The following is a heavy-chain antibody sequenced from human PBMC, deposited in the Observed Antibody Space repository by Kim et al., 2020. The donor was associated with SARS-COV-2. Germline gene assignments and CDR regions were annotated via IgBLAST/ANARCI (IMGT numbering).Heavy chain of an antibody. CDR2: AYNGNT. CDR3: ASFLGY. D-gene: IGHD7-27*01. J-gene: IGHJ4*02. Sequence: AYNGNTNYAQKLQGRVTMTTDASTSTAYMELRSRRSDDTAVYYCASFLGYWGQGTLVTVSS. V-gene: IGHV1-18*01.